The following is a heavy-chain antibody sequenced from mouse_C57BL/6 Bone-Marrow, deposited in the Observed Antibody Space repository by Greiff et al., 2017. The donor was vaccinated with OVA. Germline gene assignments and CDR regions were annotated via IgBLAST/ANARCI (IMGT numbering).Heavy chain of an antibody. CDR3: ARSYYYGSSYDDGYWYFDV. Sequence: DVQLQESGPGLAKPSQTLSLTCSVTGYSITSDYWNWIRKFPGNKLEYMGYISYSGSTYYNPSLKSRISITRDTSKNQYYLQLNSVTTEDTATYYCARSYYYGSSYDDGYWYFDVWGTGTTVTVSS. CDR1: GYSITSDY. D-gene: IGHD1-1*01. J-gene: IGHJ1*03. CDR2: ISYSGST. V-gene: IGHV3-8*01.